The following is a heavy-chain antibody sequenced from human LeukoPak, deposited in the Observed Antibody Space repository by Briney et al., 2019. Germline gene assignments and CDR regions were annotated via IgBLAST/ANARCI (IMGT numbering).Heavy chain of an antibody. CDR2: IYTSGST. CDR1: GGSISSYY. Sequence: SETLSLTCTVSGGSISSYYWSWIRQPPGKGLEWIGYIYTSGSTNYDPSLKSRVTISVDTSKNQFSLKLSSVTAADTAVYYCARHGGNDAFDIWGQGTMVTVSS. V-gene: IGHV4-4*09. D-gene: IGHD4-23*01. CDR3: ARHGGNDAFDI. J-gene: IGHJ3*02.